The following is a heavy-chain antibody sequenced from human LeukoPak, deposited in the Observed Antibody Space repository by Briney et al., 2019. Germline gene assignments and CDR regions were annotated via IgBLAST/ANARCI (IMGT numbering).Heavy chain of an antibody. V-gene: IGHV3-74*01. CDR1: GFSFSGHW. CDR2: ISPTGSTT. CDR3: ARGPNSNWSGLDF. Sequence: PGGSLRLPCTASGFSFSGHWMHWARQLPGKGLVWVSRISPTGSTTSYADSVKGRFTVSRDNAKSTLYLQVNNLRAEDTAVYYCARGPNSNWSGLDFWGQGTLLTVSS. J-gene: IGHJ4*02. D-gene: IGHD6-6*01.